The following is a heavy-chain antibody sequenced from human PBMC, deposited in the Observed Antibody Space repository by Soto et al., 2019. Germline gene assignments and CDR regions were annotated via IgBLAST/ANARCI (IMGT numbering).Heavy chain of an antibody. D-gene: IGHD6-13*01. CDR2: IKQDGSDK. CDR3: AKVKRLAGQE. Sequence: EVQLVESGGGLVQPGGSLRLSCAASGFTFSSYWRSWVRQAPGKGLEWVANIKQDGSDKYYVDSVKGRFTHSRDNAKNSLYLQMNSLTGEDTAIYYCAKVKRLAGQEWGQGNLVTVSS. J-gene: IGHJ4*02. CDR1: GFTFSSYW. V-gene: IGHV3-7*05.